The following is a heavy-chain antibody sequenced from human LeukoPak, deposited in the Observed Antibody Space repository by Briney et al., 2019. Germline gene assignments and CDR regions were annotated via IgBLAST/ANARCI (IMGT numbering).Heavy chain of an antibody. J-gene: IGHJ6*02. CDR2: INPNSGGT. V-gene: IGHV1-2*02. CDR3: ACAVVTPGYYYYGMDV. D-gene: IGHD4-23*01. Sequence: ASVKVSCKASGYTFTGYYMHWVRQAPGQGLEWMGWINPNSGGTNYAQKFQGRVTMTRDTSISTAYMELSRLRSDDTAVYYCACAVVTPGYYYYGMDVWGQGTTVTVSS. CDR1: GYTFTGYY.